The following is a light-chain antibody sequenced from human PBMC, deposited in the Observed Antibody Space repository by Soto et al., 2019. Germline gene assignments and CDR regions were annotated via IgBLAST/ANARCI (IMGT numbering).Light chain of an antibody. Sequence: DIVLTQSPATLSLSPGERATLSCRASQSVSSYLAWYQQKPGQAPRLLIYDASSRATGIPDRFSGSGSGTDFTLTISRLEPEDFAVYYCQQYSRSPPITFGQGTRLEIK. V-gene: IGKV3-20*01. CDR3: QQYSRSPPIT. CDR1: QSVSSY. CDR2: DAS. J-gene: IGKJ5*01.